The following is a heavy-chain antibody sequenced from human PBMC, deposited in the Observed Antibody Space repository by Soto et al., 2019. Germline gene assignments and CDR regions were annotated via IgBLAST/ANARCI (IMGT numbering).Heavy chain of an antibody. Sequence: QVQLVESGGGVVQPGRSLRLSCAASGFTFSSYAMHWVRQAPGKGLEWVAVISYDGSNKYYADSVKGRFTLSRDNSKNTLYLQMNSLSAEDTAVYYCARTPSVADTDYWGQGTLVTVSS. J-gene: IGHJ4*02. D-gene: IGHD6-19*01. CDR2: ISYDGSNK. CDR1: GFTFSSYA. CDR3: ARTPSVADTDY. V-gene: IGHV3-30-3*01.